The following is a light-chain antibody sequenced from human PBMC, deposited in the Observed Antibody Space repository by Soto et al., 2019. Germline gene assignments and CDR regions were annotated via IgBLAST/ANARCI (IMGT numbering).Light chain of an antibody. CDR3: QRRSNWL. CDR1: QSVSSY. CDR2: DAS. Sequence: EIVLTQSPATLSLSPGERATLSCRASQSVSSYLAWYQQKPGQAPRLLIYDASNRATGIPARFSGSGSGTDFTLTISSREPEDFAVYFCQRRSNWLFGQGTKLEIK. V-gene: IGKV3-11*01. J-gene: IGKJ2*01.